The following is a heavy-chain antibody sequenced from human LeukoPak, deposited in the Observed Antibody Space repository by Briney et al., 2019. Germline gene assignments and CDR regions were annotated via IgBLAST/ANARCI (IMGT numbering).Heavy chain of an antibody. CDR3: ARFPGLLWFGELLDAFDI. J-gene: IGHJ3*02. CDR2: MNPNSGNT. CDR1: GYTFTSYD. V-gene: IGHV1-8*01. Sequence: ASVKVSCKASGYTFTSYDINWVRQATGQGLEWMGWMNPNSGNTGYSKKFQGRVTMTRDTSISTAYMELSSLRSEDTAVYYCARFPGLLWFGELLDAFDIWGQGTMVTVSS. D-gene: IGHD3-10*01.